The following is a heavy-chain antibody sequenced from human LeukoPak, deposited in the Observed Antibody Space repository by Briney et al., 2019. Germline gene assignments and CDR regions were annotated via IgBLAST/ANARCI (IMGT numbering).Heavy chain of an antibody. V-gene: IGHV4-39*01. CDR1: GGSIRISSDY. Sequence: PSQTLSLTCTVSGGSIRISSDYWGWILQPPGKGLEWIADIYYSGTTNYNPSLKSRVTMSVDTSKNQFSLELNSATAADTAVYYCARRLSTRSYYLDDWGQGTLVTVSS. CDR3: ARRLSTRSYYLDD. J-gene: IGHJ4*02. CDR2: IYYSGTT. D-gene: IGHD2/OR15-2a*01.